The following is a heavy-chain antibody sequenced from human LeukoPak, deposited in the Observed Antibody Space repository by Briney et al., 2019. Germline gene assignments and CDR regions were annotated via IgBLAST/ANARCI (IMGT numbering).Heavy chain of an antibody. CDR3: ARRGAGGPFDY. D-gene: IGHD6-19*01. J-gene: IGHJ4*02. CDR1: GGSISGYY. V-gene: IGHV4-59*01. CDR2: IYHSGYT. Sequence: PSETLSLTCAVSGGSISGYYWSWIRQPPGKGLEWIGYIYHSGYTDYNPSLKSRVTISVDMSKNQFSLKLSSVTAADTAVYYCARRGAGGPFDYWGQGTLVTVSS.